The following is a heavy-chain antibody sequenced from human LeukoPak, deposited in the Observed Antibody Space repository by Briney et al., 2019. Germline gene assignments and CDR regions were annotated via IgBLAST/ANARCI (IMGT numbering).Heavy chain of an antibody. CDR1: GFTFRTYG. V-gene: IGHV3-33*01. CDR2: IWYDGSTK. D-gene: IGHD4-11*01. J-gene: IGHJ4*02. CDR3: ARVSDYSNYFDF. Sequence: RSLRLSCAASGFTFRTYGMHWVRQAPGKGLEWVAIIWYDGSTKYYAESLKARFTISRDNSKNMLYLQMNSLRAEDTAVYYCARVSDYSNYFDFCGQGPLLPVSS.